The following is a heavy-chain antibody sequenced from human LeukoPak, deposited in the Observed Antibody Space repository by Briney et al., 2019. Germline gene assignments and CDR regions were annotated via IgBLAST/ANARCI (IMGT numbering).Heavy chain of an antibody. Sequence: GGSLRLSCAASGFTFSSYAMSWVRQAPGKGLEWVSAISGSGGGTYYADSVKGRFTISRDNSKNTLYLQMNSLRAEDTAVYYCAKGGLGYCSSTSCQLYYYGMDVWGQGTTVTVSS. D-gene: IGHD2-2*01. CDR3: AKGGLGYCSSTSCQLYYYGMDV. V-gene: IGHV3-23*01. CDR1: GFTFSSYA. J-gene: IGHJ6*02. CDR2: ISGSGGGT.